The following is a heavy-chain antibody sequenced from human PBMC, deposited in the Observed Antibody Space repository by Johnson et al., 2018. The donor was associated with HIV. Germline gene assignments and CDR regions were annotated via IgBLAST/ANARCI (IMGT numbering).Heavy chain of an antibody. V-gene: IGHV3-30*02. J-gene: IGHJ3*02. CDR1: GFIFSSYG. D-gene: IGHD4-17*01. CDR3: AKEGSRGTVTQAPDAFDI. Sequence: QVQLVESGGGLVQPGGSLRLSCAASGFIFSSYGMHWVRQAPGKGLEWVAFIWYDGRRKNYADSVKGRFTISRVNSKNMLYLQMNSLRVEDTAVYYCAKEGSRGTVTQAPDAFDIWGQGTVVTVSS. CDR2: IWYDGRRK.